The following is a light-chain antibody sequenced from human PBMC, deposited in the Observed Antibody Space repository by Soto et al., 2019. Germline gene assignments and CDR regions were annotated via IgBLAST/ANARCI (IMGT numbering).Light chain of an antibody. CDR1: QSISTN. Sequence: EIVMTQSPATLSVSPGERATLSCRASQSISTNLAWYQQRPGQAPRLLIYGASTRATGISVRFSGSGSGTEFTLTISSLQSEDFAVYYCQHYDNWPPRTFGQGTKVEI. CDR2: GAS. CDR3: QHYDNWPPRT. V-gene: IGKV3-15*01. J-gene: IGKJ1*01.